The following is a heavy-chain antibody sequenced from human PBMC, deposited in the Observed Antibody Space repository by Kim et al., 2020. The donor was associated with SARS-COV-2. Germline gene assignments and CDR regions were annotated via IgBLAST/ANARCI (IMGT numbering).Heavy chain of an antibody. V-gene: IGHV1-58*02. CDR3: AAGVGVAGGSSYYYCLD. Sequence: SVKVSCKASGFTFTGSSMQWVRQAPGKGLEWMGGIVVGGGKTNYAQKFQERVTITKDTSTDTAYMELSSLRSEDTAVYYCAAGVGVAGGSSYYYCLD. J-gene: IGHJ6*03. CDR2: IVVGGGKT. D-gene: IGHD6-19*01. CDR1: GFTFTGSS.